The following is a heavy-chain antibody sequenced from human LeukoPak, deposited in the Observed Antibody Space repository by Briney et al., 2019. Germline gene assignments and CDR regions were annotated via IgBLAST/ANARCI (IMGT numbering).Heavy chain of an antibody. CDR3: ARADRLHGGPYLIGP. CDR2: INPNSGGT. CDR1: GYSFTDYY. D-gene: IGHD2-21*01. J-gene: IGHJ5*02. Sequence: ASVKVSCKTSGYSFTDYYMHWVRQAPGQGLEWMGWINPNSGGTSSAQKFQGRVTMTRDTSITTVHMEVNWLTSDDTAIYYCARADRLHGGPYLIGPWGQGTLVTVSS. V-gene: IGHV1-2*02.